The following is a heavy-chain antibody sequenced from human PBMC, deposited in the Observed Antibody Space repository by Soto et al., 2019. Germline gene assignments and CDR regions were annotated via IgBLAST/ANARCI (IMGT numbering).Heavy chain of an antibody. D-gene: IGHD3-3*01. J-gene: IGHJ4*02. V-gene: IGHV4-39*01. CDR3: ARSSIKPQVFMYPFDS. CDR1: GYSVTSDSHY. Sequence: SETLSLTCTFSGYSVTSDSHYLGWIRQPPGKGLESIANIYYDGNTYYNPSLKGRVTISLDTSKNQFSLRLNSVTAADTAVYYCARSSIKPQVFMYPFDSWSQGTLVTVSS. CDR2: IYYDGNT.